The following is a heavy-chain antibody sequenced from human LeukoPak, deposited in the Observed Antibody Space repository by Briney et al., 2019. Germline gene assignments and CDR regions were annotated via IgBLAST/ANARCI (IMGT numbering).Heavy chain of an antibody. Sequence: GRSLRLSCAASGFTFDDYAMHWVRPAPGKGLEWVSGISWNSGSIGYADSVKGRFTISRDNAKNSLYLQMDNLRAEDTALYYCARPHSPPLAAARGVEWFEPWGQGTLVTVSS. CDR1: GFTFDDYA. J-gene: IGHJ5*02. CDR2: ISWNSGSI. CDR3: ARPHSPPLAAARGVEWFEP. D-gene: IGHD2-15*01. V-gene: IGHV3-9*01.